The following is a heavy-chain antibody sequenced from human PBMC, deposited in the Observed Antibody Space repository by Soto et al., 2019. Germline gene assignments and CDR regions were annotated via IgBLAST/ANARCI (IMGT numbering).Heavy chain of an antibody. CDR1: GVSVSSGWFY. D-gene: IGHD4-17*01. V-gene: IGHV4-61*01. CDR3: ARGATVTQYDY. J-gene: IGHJ4*02. Sequence: QVQLQESGPGLVKPSETLSLTCSVSGVSVSSGWFYWAWIRQPPGKGLEWIGFGSNSGTTNYKPSLRSRVTTSVDTSRSQISLKVNSLTAADTAVYYCARGATVTQYDYWGQGTQVTVSS. CDR2: GSNSGTT.